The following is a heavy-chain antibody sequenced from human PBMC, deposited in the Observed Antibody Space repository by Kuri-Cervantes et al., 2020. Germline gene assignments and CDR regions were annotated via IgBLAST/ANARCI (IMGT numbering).Heavy chain of an antibody. V-gene: IGHV3-9*01. D-gene: IGHD3/OR15-3a*01. Sequence: GGSLRLSCAASGFTFDDYAMHWVRQAPGKGLEWVSGISWNSGSIGYADSVKGRFTISRDNAKNSLYLQMNSLRAEDTAVYYCARERAGTGYSMVCYWGQGTLVTVSS. CDR3: ARERAGTGYSMVCY. J-gene: IGHJ4*02. CDR2: ISWNSGSI. CDR1: GFTFDDYA.